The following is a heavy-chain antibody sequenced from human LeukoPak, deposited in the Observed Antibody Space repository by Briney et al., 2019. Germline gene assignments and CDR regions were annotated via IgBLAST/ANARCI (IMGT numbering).Heavy chain of an antibody. V-gene: IGHV3-9*01. CDR1: GFTFDDYA. J-gene: IGHJ4*02. Sequence: GGSLRLSCAASGFTFDDYAMHWVRQAPGKGLEWVSGISWNSGSIGYADSVRGRFTISRDNAKNSLYLQMNSPRAEDTALYYCAKDNSYGYLDYFDYWGQGTLVTVSS. CDR3: AKDNSYGYLDYFDY. CDR2: ISWNSGSI. D-gene: IGHD5-18*01.